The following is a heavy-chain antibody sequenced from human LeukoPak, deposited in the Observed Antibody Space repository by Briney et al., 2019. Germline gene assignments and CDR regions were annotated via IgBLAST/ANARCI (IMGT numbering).Heavy chain of an antibody. Sequence: SETLSLTCTVSGYSISSGYYWGWIRQPPGKGLEWTGSIYHSGSTYYNPSLKSRVTISVDTSKNQFSLKLSSVTAADTAVYYCARLDRETDAFDIWGQGTMVTVSS. CDR2: IYHSGST. D-gene: IGHD3-16*02. CDR3: ARLDRETDAFDI. V-gene: IGHV4-38-2*02. CDR1: GYSISSGYY. J-gene: IGHJ3*02.